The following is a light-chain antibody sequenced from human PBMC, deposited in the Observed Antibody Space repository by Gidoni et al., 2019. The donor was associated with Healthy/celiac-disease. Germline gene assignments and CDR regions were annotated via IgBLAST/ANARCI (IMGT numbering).Light chain of an antibody. J-gene: IGKJ2*01. CDR1: QSISSY. V-gene: IGKV1-39*01. Sequence: DIQRTQTPPSLSASVGDRVTITCRASQSISSYLNWYQQKPGKAPKLLIYAASSLQSGVPSRFSGSGSGTDFTLTISSLQPEDFATYYCQQGYSTPRTFGQGTKLEIK. CDR3: QQGYSTPRT. CDR2: AAS.